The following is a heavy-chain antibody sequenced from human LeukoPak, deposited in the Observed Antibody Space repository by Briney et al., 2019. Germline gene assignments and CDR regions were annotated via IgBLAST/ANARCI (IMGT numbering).Heavy chain of an antibody. CDR3: AELGITMIGGV. V-gene: IGHV3-48*03. CDR2: ISSSGSTI. Sequence: GGSLRLSCAACGFTFSSYEMNWVRQAPGKGLEWVSYISSSGSTIYYAVSVKGRFTISRDNAKNSLYLQMNSLRAEDTAVYYCAELGITMIGGVWGKGTTVTISS. D-gene: IGHD3-10*02. CDR1: GFTFSSYE. J-gene: IGHJ6*04.